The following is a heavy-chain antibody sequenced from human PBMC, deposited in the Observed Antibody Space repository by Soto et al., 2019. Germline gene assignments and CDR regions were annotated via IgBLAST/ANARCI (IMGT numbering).Heavy chain of an antibody. Sequence: GPTLVNPTQTLTLTCALSGFSVSARGVGVGWIRQPPGKALEWLAIIYWNDDKLYRPSLQSRLTITKDTSKNQVVLTMTNMDPVDTATYYCAHSPWGAAPDYWGQGTPVTVSS. CDR3: AHSPWGAAPDY. CDR2: IYWNDDK. V-gene: IGHV2-5*01. D-gene: IGHD3-16*01. J-gene: IGHJ4*02. CDR1: GFSVSARGVG.